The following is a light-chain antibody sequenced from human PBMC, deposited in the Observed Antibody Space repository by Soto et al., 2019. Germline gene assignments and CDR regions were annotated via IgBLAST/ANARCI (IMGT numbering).Light chain of an antibody. Sequence: DIQMTQTPATVSASVGGRGAISCWDSQNIRSRLAWFQQKPGKAPKLLIYDASSLESGVPQRFSGSGSGTEFTLTINNLQPEDFATFYCQQAYSLPITFGQGTRLEIK. J-gene: IGKJ5*01. V-gene: IGKV1-12*01. CDR3: QQAYSLPIT. CDR2: DAS. CDR1: QNIRSR.